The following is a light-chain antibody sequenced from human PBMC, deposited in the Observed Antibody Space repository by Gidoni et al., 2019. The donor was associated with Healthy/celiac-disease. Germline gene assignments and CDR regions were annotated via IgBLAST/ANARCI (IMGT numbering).Light chain of an antibody. J-gene: IGKJ2*01. CDR3: QQYNNWPPDAMYT. CDR2: GAA. CDR1: QSVSSN. V-gene: IGKV3-15*01. Sequence: EIVMTQSPATLSVSPGERATLSCRASQSVSSNLAWYQQKPGQAPRLLIYGAATRATGIPARFSGSVSGTEFTLTISSLQSEDFAVYYCQQYNNWPPDAMYTFGQGTKLEIK.